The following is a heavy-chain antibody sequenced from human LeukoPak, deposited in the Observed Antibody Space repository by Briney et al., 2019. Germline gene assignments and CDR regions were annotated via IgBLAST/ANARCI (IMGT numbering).Heavy chain of an antibody. CDR1: GGSISSNY. D-gene: IGHD2/OR15-2a*01. CDR3: ARMGTNNSTSYREYYYYYYMDV. CDR2: IYYSGST. J-gene: IGHJ6*03. V-gene: IGHV4-59*08. Sequence: SETLSLTCTVSGGSISSNYWTWSRQPPGKGLEWIGYIYYSGSTNYNPSLKSRVIISIDRSKNQFSLKLSTVTAADTALYYCARMGTNNSTSYREYYYYYYMDVWGKGTTVTVSS.